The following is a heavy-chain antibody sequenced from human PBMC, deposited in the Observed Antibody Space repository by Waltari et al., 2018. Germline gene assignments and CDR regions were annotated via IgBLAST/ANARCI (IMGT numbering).Heavy chain of an antibody. V-gene: IGHV1-24*01. J-gene: IGHJ1*01. D-gene: IGHD3-10*01. CDR3: ATADYGSGTQGYFQH. CDR1: GYPLTELS. CDR2: CDPEDGET. Sequence: QVQLVQSGAAVKKPGASVTVSCKVSGYPLTELSMPWVRQAPGKGLEWMGGCDPEDGETIYAQKFQGRVTMTEDTSTDTAYMELSSLRSEDTAVYYCATADYGSGTQGYFQHWGQGTLVTVSS.